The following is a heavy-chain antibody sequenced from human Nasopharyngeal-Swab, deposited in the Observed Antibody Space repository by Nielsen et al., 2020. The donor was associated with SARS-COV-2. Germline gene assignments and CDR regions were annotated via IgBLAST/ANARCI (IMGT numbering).Heavy chain of an antibody. Sequence: GESLKISCEVSGYRFSDYWIAWVRQMPGKGLEWMGIIFPGDSNARYSPAFLSQVTMSADKSMSAVYLQWSSLKASDTAVYYCARLSGGSSWSTYYYYYYMDVWGTGTTVTVSS. J-gene: IGHJ6*03. D-gene: IGHD6-13*01. CDR2: IFPGDSNA. CDR1: GYRFSDYW. CDR3: ARLSGGSSWSTYYYYYYMDV. V-gene: IGHV5-51*01.